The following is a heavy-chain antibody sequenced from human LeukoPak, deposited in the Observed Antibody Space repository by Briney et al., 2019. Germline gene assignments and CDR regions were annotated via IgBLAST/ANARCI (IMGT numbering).Heavy chain of an antibody. CDR3: AREPGLRYFDWSHPSYFDY. V-gene: IGHV4-39*07. CDR1: GGSISSSSYY. J-gene: IGHJ4*02. CDR2: IYYSGST. Sequence: SETLSLTCTVSGGSISSSSYYWGWIRQPPGKGLVWIGSIYYSGSTYYNPSLKSRVTISVDTSKNQFSLKLSSVTAADTAVYYCAREPGLRYFDWSHPSYFDYWGQGTLVTVSS. D-gene: IGHD3-9*01.